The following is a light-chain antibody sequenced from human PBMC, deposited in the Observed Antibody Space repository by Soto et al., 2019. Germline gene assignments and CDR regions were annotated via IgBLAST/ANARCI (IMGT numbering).Light chain of an antibody. CDR1: QSVSSN. CDR3: QQYNNWPT. CDR2: GAS. J-gene: IGKJ1*01. Sequence: EIVMTQSPATLSVSPGERATLSCRASQSVSSNLAWYQQKPGQAPRLLIYGASTRATGIPARFSGSGSGTEVTPTISSLQSEDFAVYSCQQYNNWPTFGQGTKVEI. V-gene: IGKV3-15*01.